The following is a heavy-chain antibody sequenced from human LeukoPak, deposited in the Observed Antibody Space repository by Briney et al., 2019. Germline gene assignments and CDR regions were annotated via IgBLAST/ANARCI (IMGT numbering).Heavy chain of an antibody. Sequence: ASVTVSCKASGYTFTSYGISWVRQAPGQGLEWMGWISAYNGNTNYAQKLQGRVTMTTDTSTSTAYMELRSLRSDDTAVYYCARDCSGGSCSNWFDPWGQGTLVTVSS. D-gene: IGHD2-15*01. V-gene: IGHV1-18*01. CDR1: GYTFTSYG. J-gene: IGHJ5*02. CDR3: ARDCSGGSCSNWFDP. CDR2: ISAYNGNT.